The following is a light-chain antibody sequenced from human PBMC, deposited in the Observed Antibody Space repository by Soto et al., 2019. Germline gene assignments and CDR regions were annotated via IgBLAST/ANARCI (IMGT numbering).Light chain of an antibody. Sequence: QSALTQPASVSGSPGQSITISCNGTSSDVGSYNLVSWYQQHPGKAPKLMIYEGSKRPSGVSNRFSGSKSGNTASLTISGLQAEDEADYYCCSCAGSSTVVFGGGTKLTVL. CDR1: SSDVGSYNL. CDR3: CSCAGSSTVV. J-gene: IGLJ2*01. CDR2: EGS. V-gene: IGLV2-23*01.